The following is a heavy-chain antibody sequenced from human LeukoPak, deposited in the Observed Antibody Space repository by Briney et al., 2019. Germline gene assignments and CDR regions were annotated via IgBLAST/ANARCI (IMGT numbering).Heavy chain of an antibody. CDR1: GFTFSSYW. Sequence: PGGSLRLSCTVSGFTFSSYWMPWVRQAPGKGLEWVANMKQGGSAKHYADSVKGRFTISRDNAKNSLYLQMNSLRAEDTAVYYCARDQGGALDFWGLGSLVTVSS. V-gene: IGHV3-7*01. J-gene: IGHJ4*02. D-gene: IGHD3-16*01. CDR2: MKQGGSAK. CDR3: ARDQGGALDF.